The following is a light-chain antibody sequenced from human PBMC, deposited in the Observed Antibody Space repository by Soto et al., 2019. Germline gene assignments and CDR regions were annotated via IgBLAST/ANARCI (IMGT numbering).Light chain of an antibody. Sequence: IVLTQSPGTLSLSPGEGATLSCRASPSLSSSYLALYQQKPGQAPRLLIYGAFRRATGIPDRFSGSGSGTDFTLTISRLEPEDFAVYYCQQYGSSLPWTFGQGTKVEIK. V-gene: IGKV3-20*01. CDR3: QQYGSSLPWT. CDR1: PSLSSSY. CDR2: GAF. J-gene: IGKJ1*01.